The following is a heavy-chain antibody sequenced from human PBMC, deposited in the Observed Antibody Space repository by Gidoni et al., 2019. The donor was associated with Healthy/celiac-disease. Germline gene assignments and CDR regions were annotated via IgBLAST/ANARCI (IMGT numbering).Heavy chain of an antibody. CDR3: ARTGGGSSWYPFYYYGMDV. CDR1: GFPLRTSP. CDR2: ISYDGSNK. V-gene: IGHV3-30-3*01. D-gene: IGHD6-13*01. J-gene: IGHJ6*02. Sequence: MQLVESGGGVVPPGSFLRLSCAASGFPLRTSPIHWVRQAPGKGLEWVAVISYDGSNKYDANSVKGRFTISRDNSKNTLYLQMNSMRDEDTAVYYCARTGGGSSWYPFYYYGMDVGGQGTTVTVSS.